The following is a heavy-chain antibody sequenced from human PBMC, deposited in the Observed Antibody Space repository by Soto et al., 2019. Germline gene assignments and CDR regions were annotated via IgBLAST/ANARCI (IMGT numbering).Heavy chain of an antibody. V-gene: IGHV1-2*04. CDR3: ARGAYDILTGYHFDY. CDR1: GYTFTGYY. CDR2: INPNSGGT. J-gene: IGHJ4*02. D-gene: IGHD3-9*01. Sequence: ASVKVSCKASGYTFTGYYMHWVRQAPGQGLEWMGWINPNSGGTNYAQKFQGWVTMTRDTSISTAYMELSRLRSDDTAVYYCARGAYDILTGYHFDYWGQGTLVTVSS.